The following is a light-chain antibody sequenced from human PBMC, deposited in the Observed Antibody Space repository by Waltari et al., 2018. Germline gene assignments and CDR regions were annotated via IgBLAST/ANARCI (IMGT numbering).Light chain of an antibody. CDR2: VNSDGSH. J-gene: IGLJ3*02. CDR3: ETGGHGTWV. V-gene: IGLV4-69*01. Sequence: QLVVTQSPSASAPLGASVKLTCTLSSGHSSNVIAWLQQRPEKGPRYLMKVNSDGSHRKGDAIPVRFSGSSSGAERYLTIASLQADDESDYYCETGGHGTWVFGGGTKLTVL. CDR1: SGHSSNV.